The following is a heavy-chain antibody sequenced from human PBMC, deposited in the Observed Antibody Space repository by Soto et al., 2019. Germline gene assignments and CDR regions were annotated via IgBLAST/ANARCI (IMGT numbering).Heavy chain of an antibody. CDR2: IYHSGST. D-gene: IGHD4-17*01. Sequence: QLQLQESGSGLVKPSQTLSLTCAVSGGSISSGGYSWSWIRQPPGKGLEWIGDIYHSGSTSYNPSLTSRVTISVDRSKTQFSLKLSSVTAADTAVYYCARGMTTVTTLDYWGQGTLVTVSS. J-gene: IGHJ4*02. CDR3: ARGMTTVTTLDY. V-gene: IGHV4-30-2*01. CDR1: GGSISSGGYS.